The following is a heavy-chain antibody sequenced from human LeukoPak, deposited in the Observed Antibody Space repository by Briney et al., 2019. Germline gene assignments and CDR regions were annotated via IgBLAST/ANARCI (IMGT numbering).Heavy chain of an antibody. J-gene: IGHJ3*02. Sequence: PSQTLSLTCTVSGGSISSGGYYWSWIRQHPGQGLEWIGYIYYSGSTYYNPSLKSRVTISVDTSKNQFSPKLSSVTAADTAVYYCAREWGGSYWHAFDIWGQGTMVTVSS. D-gene: IGHD1-26*01. CDR3: AREWGGSYWHAFDI. CDR1: GGSISSGGYY. V-gene: IGHV4-31*03. CDR2: IYYSGST.